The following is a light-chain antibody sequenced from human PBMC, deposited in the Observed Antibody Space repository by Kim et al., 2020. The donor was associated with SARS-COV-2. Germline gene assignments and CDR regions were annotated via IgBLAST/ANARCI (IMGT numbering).Light chain of an antibody. J-gene: IGKJ4*01. CDR2: DAS. Sequence: PGERAPLSCRASQNIDTYLACYQQRPGQAPRLLVYDASNRATGVPDRFSGSGSGTDFTLTISSLEPEDFSIYYCQQRNSWPPAVTFGGGTKVEI. CDR3: QQRNSWPPAVT. V-gene: IGKV3-11*01. CDR1: QNIDTY.